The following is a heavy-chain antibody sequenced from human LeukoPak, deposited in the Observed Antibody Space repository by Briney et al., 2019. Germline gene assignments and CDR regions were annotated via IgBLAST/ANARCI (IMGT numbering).Heavy chain of an antibody. Sequence: SETLSLTCTVSGGSISSGSYYWSWIRQPAGKGLEWIGRIYTSGSTNYNPSLKSRVTISVDTSKNQFSLKLSSVTAADTAVYYCASGLTRYYFDDWGQGTLVTVSS. D-gene: IGHD3-10*01. CDR1: GGSISSGSYY. V-gene: IGHV4-61*02. CDR2: IYTSGST. CDR3: ASGLTRYYFDD. J-gene: IGHJ4*02.